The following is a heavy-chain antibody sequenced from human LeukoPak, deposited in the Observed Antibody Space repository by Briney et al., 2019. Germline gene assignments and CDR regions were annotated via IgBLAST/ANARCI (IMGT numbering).Heavy chain of an antibody. J-gene: IGHJ4*02. CDR3: AKDQDGGPLEWSDY. CDR2: ISGSGGST. V-gene: IGHV3-23*01. CDR1: GFTFSSYA. D-gene: IGHD3-3*01. Sequence: GGSLRLSCAASGFTFSSYAMSWVRQAPGKGLEWVSAISGSGGSTYYADSVKGRFTISRDNSKNTLYLQMNSLRAEDTAVYYCAKDQDGGPLEWSDYWGQGTLVTVSS.